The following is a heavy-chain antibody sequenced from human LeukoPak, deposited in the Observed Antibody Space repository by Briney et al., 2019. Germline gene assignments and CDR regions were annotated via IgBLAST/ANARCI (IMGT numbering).Heavy chain of an antibody. Sequence: GGSLRLSCAASGFTFSSYWMSWVRQAPGKGLEWVANIKQDGSEKYYVDSVKGRFTISRDNAKNSLYLQMNSLRAEDTAVYYCASSRVVVVPAAISVWGKGTTVTVSP. J-gene: IGHJ6*04. D-gene: IGHD2-2*02. V-gene: IGHV3-7*03. CDR2: IKQDGSEK. CDR3: ASSRVVVVPAAISV. CDR1: GFTFSSYW.